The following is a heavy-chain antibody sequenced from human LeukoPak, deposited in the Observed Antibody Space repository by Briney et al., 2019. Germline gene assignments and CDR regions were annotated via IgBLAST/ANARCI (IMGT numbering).Heavy chain of an antibody. V-gene: IGHV3-23*01. CDR1: GFTFSSYA. J-gene: IGHJ6*02. CDR3: AKALWGTSFYGMDV. Sequence: GGSLRLSCAASGFTFSSYAMSWVRQAPGKGLEWVSAISGSGGSTYYADSVKGRSTISRDNSKNTLYLQMNSLRAEDTAVYYCAKALWGTSFYGMDVWGQGTTVTVSS. D-gene: IGHD2-2*01. CDR2: ISGSGGST.